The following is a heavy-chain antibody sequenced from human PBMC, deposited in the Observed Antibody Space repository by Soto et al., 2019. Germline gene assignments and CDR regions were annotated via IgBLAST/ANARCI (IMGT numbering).Heavy chain of an antibody. Sequence: PGLSLRLSCAASGVTVSSYAMHGVRQAQGKGLEWVAVISYDGSNKYYADSVKGRFTISRDNSKNTLYLQMNSLRAEDTAVYYCARDGRPEYSSSLGNSKPYYYGMGVWGQGTTVTVSS. J-gene: IGHJ6*02. D-gene: IGHD6-6*01. CDR1: GVTVSSYA. CDR2: ISYDGSNK. V-gene: IGHV3-30-3*01. CDR3: ARDGRPEYSSSLGNSKPYYYGMGV.